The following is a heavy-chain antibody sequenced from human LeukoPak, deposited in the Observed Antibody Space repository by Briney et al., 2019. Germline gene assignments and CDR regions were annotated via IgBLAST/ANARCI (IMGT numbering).Heavy chain of an antibody. CDR3: ARDYGGNVFDY. V-gene: IGHV3-53*01. D-gene: IGHD4-23*01. J-gene: IGHJ4*02. CDR2: IYSGGST. Sequence: GGSLRLSCAASGFTVSSNYMSWVRQAPGKGLEWVSVIYSGGSTYYAESVKGRFTISRDNSKNTLYLQMNSLRAEDTAVYYCARDYGGNVFDYWGQGTLVTVSS. CDR1: GFTVSSNY.